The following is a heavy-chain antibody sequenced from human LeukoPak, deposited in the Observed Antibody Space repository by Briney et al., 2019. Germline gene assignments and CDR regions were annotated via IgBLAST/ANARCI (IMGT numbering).Heavy chain of an antibody. CDR2: ISGSGGST. V-gene: IGHV3-23*01. CDR1: GFTFSSYA. CDR3: AKLPNPRRAVAGVGVDYYFDY. Sequence: GGSLRLSCAASGFTFSSYAMSWVRQAPGKGLEWVSAISGSGGSTYYADSVKGRFTISRDNSKNTLYLQMNSLRAEDTAVYYCAKLPNPRRAVAGVGVDYYFDYWGQGTLVTVSS. D-gene: IGHD6-19*01. J-gene: IGHJ4*02.